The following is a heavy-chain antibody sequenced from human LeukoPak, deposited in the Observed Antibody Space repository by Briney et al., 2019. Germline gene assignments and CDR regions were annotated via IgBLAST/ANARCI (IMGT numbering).Heavy chain of an antibody. CDR1: GGSISSGSYY. CDR2: IYTSGST. Sequence: SQTLSLTCTVSGGSISSGSYYWSWIRQPAGRGLEWIGRIYTSGSTNYSPSLKSRVTISVDTSKNQFSLKLSSVTAANTAVYYCARDQYYGSGSYSGFDYWGQGTLVTVSS. CDR3: ARDQYYGSGSYSGFDY. D-gene: IGHD3-10*01. V-gene: IGHV4-61*02. J-gene: IGHJ4*02.